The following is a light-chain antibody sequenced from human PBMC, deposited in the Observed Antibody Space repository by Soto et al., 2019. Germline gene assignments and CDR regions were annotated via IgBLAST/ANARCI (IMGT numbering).Light chain of an antibody. J-gene: IGLJ2*01. Sequence: QSVLTQPPSVSAAPGQMVTMSCYGSSSNIGNNFVAWYQQLPGTAPKLLIYDDTKRPYGIPGRFSASKSGTSATLGITGLQTGDEADYYCGAWDRSLGVVVFGGGTKLTVL. CDR1: SSNIGNNF. V-gene: IGLV1-51*01. CDR2: DDT. CDR3: GAWDRSLGVVV.